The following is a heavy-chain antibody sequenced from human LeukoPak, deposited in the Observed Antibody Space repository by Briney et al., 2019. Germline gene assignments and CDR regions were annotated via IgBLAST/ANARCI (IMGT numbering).Heavy chain of an antibody. CDR2: IWYDGSNK. CDR3: ARDRYGDHYYFDY. J-gene: IGHJ4*02. Sequence: GGSLRLSCAASGFTYSSYGMHWVRQAPGKGLDWVAVIWYDGSNKYYAVSVKGRFTISRDNSKNTLYLQMNSLRAEDTAVYYCARDRYGDHYYFDYWGQGTLVTVSS. V-gene: IGHV3-33*01. D-gene: IGHD4-17*01. CDR1: GFTYSSYG.